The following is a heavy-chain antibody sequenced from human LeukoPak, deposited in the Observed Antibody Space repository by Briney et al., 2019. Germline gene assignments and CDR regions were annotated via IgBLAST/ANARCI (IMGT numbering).Heavy chain of an antibody. D-gene: IGHD6-13*01. CDR2: IYHSGST. J-gene: IGHJ4*02. V-gene: IGHV4-4*02. Sequence: SETLSLTCAVSGGSISSSNWWSWVRQPPGKGLEWIGEIYHSGSTYYNPSLKSRVTISVDRSKNQFSLKLSSVTAADTAVYYCARLAAAGTVNFDYWGQGTLVTVSS. CDR1: GGSISSSNW. CDR3: ARLAAAGTVNFDY.